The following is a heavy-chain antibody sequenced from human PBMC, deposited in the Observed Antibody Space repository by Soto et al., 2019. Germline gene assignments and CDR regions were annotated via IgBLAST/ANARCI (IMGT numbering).Heavy chain of an antibody. V-gene: IGHV3-30-3*01. CDR3: ARVEVRLLYHAFDI. J-gene: IGHJ3*02. D-gene: IGHD6-25*01. Sequence: GGSLRLSCAASGFTFSSYAMHWVRQAPGKGLEWVAVISYDGSNKYYADSVKGRFTISRDNSKNTLYLQMNSLRAEDTAVYYCARVEVRLLYHAFDIWGQGTMVTVSS. CDR1: GFTFSSYA. CDR2: ISYDGSNK.